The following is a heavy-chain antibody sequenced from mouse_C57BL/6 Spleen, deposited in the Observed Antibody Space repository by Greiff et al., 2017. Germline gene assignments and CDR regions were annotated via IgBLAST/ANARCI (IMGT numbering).Heavy chain of an antibody. CDR3: ARSKTAQATYFDY. CDR2: INPSSGYT. Sequence: VQGVESGAELAKPGASVKLSCKASGYTFTSYWMHWVKQRPGQGLEWIGYINPSSGYTKYNQKFKDKATLTADKSSSTAYMQLSSLTYEDSAVYYCARSKTAQATYFDYWGQGTTLTVSS. V-gene: IGHV1-7*01. J-gene: IGHJ2*01. CDR1: GYTFTSYW. D-gene: IGHD3-2*02.